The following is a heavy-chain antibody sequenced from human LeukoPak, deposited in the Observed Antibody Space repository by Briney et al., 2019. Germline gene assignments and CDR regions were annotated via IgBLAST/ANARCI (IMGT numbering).Heavy chain of an antibody. CDR1: GFTFSSYG. D-gene: IGHD6-13*01. CDR3: AKVDVSSGWYRRSSSYYFDY. CDR2: ISYDGSNK. Sequence: GESLRLSCAASGFTFSSYGMHWVRQAPGKGLEWVAVISYDGSNKYYAGSVKGRFTISRDNSKNTLYLQMNSLRAEDTAVYYCAKVDVSSGWYRRSSSYYFDYWGQGTLVTVSS. V-gene: IGHV3-30*18. J-gene: IGHJ4*02.